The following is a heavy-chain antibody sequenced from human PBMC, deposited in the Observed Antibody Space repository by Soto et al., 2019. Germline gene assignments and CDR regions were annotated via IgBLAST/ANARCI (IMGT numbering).Heavy chain of an antibody. CDR1: GFTVNNNY. V-gene: IGHV3-66*01. J-gene: IGHJ4*02. CDR3: SILLYYYDSRGYYYRYYFDY. Sequence: GSLRLSCAASGFTVNNNYMSWVRQAPGKGLEWVSVIYSGGSTYYADSVMNRFTISRDNSKNTVHLQMNSLRAEDTAVYYCSILLYYYDSRGYYYRYYFDYWGQGALVTVSS. D-gene: IGHD3-22*01. CDR2: IYSGGST.